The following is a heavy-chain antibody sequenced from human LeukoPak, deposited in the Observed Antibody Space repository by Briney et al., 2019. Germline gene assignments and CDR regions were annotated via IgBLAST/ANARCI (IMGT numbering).Heavy chain of an antibody. Sequence: SGPTLVKPTQTLTLTCTFSGFSLSTSGVGVAWMRQSPGQAPEWLAVTYWNDDQRYSPSLKSRLTITKDTSKNQVILTMTNMDPADTATYHCAHNGLYHWGQGTLVTVSS. CDR1: GFSLSTSGVG. V-gene: IGHV2-5*01. D-gene: IGHD2-2*03. J-gene: IGHJ5*02. CDR3: AHNGLYH. CDR2: TYWNDDQ.